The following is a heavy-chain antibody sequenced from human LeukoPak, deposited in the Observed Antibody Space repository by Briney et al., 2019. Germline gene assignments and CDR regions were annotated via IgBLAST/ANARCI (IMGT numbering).Heavy chain of an antibody. D-gene: IGHD3-16*01. Sequence: PSETLSLTCTVSGGSISSYYWSWIRQPPGKGLEWIGYIYYSGSTNYNPSLKSRVTISVDTSKNQFSLKLRSVAAADTAVYYCARGGGAYYDYVWGSYGGTFDIWGQGTMVTVSS. CDR2: IYYSGST. CDR1: GGSISSYY. CDR3: ARGGGAYYDYVWGSYGGTFDI. V-gene: IGHV4-59*01. J-gene: IGHJ3*02.